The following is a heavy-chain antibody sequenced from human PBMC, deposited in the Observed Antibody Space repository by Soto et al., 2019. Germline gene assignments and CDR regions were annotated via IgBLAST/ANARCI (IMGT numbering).Heavy chain of an antibody. CDR1: GYTFTSYA. D-gene: IGHD1-7*01. V-gene: IGHV1-3*01. CDR3: ARGGQLELRGYYGMDV. J-gene: IGHJ6*02. CDR2: INAGNGNT. Sequence: QVQLVQSGAEVKKPGASVKVSCKASGYTFTSYAMHWVRQAPRQRLEWMGWINAGNGNTKYSQKFQGRVTITRDTSASTAYMELSSLRSEDTAVYYCARGGQLELRGYYGMDVWGQGTTVTVSS.